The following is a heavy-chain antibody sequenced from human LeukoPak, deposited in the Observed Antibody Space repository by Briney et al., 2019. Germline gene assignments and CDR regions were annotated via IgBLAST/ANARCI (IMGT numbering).Heavy chain of an antibody. V-gene: IGHV4-4*07. CDR3: ARDRGSGSSYYYYYGMDV. D-gene: IGHD3-10*01. J-gene: IGHJ6*02. CDR1: GGSISSYY. CDR2: IYTSGST. Sequence: PSETLSPTCTVSGGSISSYYWSWIRQPAGKGLEWIGRIYTSGSTNYNPSLKSRVTMSVDTSKNQFSLKLSSVTAADTAVYYCARDRGSGSSYYYYYGMDVWGQGTTVTVSS.